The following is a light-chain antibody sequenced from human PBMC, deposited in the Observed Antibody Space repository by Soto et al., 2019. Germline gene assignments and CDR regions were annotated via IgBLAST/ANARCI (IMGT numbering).Light chain of an antibody. CDR1: SSNIGADYD. Sequence: QLVLTQPPSVSGAPGQRVTISCTGSSSNIGADYDVHWYQKLPGTAPQLLIFRNSNRPSGVPDRFSGSKSGTSASLAITGLQAEDEADYYCQSYDSSLSGHVFGTGTKVTVL. CDR3: QSYDSSLSGHV. V-gene: IGLV1-40*01. CDR2: RNS. J-gene: IGLJ1*01.